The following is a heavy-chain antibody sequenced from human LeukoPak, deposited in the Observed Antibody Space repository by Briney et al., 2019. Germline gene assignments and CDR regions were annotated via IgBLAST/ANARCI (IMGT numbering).Heavy chain of an antibody. J-gene: IGHJ4*02. CDR2: IGTAGDT. CDR3: ARAPGYCSSTSCYSLDY. D-gene: IGHD2-2*01. Sequence: GRSLRLSCAASGFTFSSYDMHWVRQAPGKGLEWVSAIGTAGDTYYPGSVKGRFTISRENAKNSLYLQMNSLRAGDTAVYYCARAPGYCSSTSCYSLDYWGQGTLVTVSS. CDR1: GFTFSSYD. V-gene: IGHV3-13*01.